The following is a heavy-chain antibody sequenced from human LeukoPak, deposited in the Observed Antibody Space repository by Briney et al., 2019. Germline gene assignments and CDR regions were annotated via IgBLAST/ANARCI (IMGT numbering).Heavy chain of an antibody. V-gene: IGHV1-3*04. Sequence: ASVKVSCKASGYTFTSYAMYWVRQAPGQRLEWMGWINTGNGNTKYSQKFQGRVTITRDTSASTAYMELSSLRSGDTAVYYCARDKGGDTSMAQWGQGTLVTVSS. CDR1: GYTFTSYA. CDR3: ARDKGGDTSMAQ. J-gene: IGHJ4*02. D-gene: IGHD5-18*01. CDR2: INTGNGNT.